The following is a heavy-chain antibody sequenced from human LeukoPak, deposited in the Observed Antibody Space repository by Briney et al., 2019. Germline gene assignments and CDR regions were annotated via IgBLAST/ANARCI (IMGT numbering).Heavy chain of an antibody. D-gene: IGHD1-26*01. Sequence: SQTLSLTCTVSGGSISSGSYYWSWIRQPAGKGLEWIGRIYTSGSTNYNPSLKSRVTISVDTSKNQFSLKLNSVTAADTAVYYCAREPVGATAPFDYWGQGTLVTVSS. CDR1: GGSISSGSYY. J-gene: IGHJ4*02. V-gene: IGHV4-61*02. CDR2: IYTSGST. CDR3: AREPVGATAPFDY.